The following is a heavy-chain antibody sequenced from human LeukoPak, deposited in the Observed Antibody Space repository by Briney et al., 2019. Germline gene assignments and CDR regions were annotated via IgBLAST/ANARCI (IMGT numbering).Heavy chain of an antibody. CDR1: GYTFTSYG. CDR3: ARDAVGSTTSPPYWYFDL. CDR2: ISAYNGNT. J-gene: IGHJ2*01. V-gene: IGHV1-18*01. D-gene: IGHD1-26*01. Sequence: GASVKVSCKASGYTFTSYGITWVRQAPGQGLEWMGWISAYNGNTNHAQKLQGRVTMTTDTSTSTAYMELRSLRSDDTAVYYCARDAVGSTTSPPYWYFDLWGRGTLVTVSS.